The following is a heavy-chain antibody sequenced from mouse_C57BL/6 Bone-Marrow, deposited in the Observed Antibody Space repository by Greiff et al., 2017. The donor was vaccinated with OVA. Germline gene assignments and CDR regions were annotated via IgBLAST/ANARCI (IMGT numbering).Heavy chain of an antibody. CDR3: ASEESYYDYDVVYYAMDY. CDR1: GYTFTSYW. CDR2: IDPSDSYT. D-gene: IGHD2-4*01. Sequence: QVQLKQPGAELVRPGTSVKLSCKASGYTFTSYWMHWVKQRPGQGLEWIGVIDPSDSYTNYNQKFKGKATLTVDTSSSTAYMQLSSLTSEDSAVYYCASEESYYDYDVVYYAMDYWGQGTSVTVSS. V-gene: IGHV1-59*01. J-gene: IGHJ4*01.